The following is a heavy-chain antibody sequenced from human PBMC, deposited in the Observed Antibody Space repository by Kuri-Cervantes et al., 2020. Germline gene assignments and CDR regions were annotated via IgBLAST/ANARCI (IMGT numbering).Heavy chain of an antibody. CDR2: INHSGST. Sequence: SETLSLTCAVYGGSFSGYYWSWIRQPPGKGLGWIGEINHSGSTNYNPSLKSRVTISVDKSKNQFSLKLSSVTAADTAVYYCARDTMVRGYPLHDYWGQGTLVTVSS. D-gene: IGHD3-10*01. CDR3: ARDTMVRGYPLHDY. CDR1: GGSFSGYY. J-gene: IGHJ4*02. V-gene: IGHV4-34*01.